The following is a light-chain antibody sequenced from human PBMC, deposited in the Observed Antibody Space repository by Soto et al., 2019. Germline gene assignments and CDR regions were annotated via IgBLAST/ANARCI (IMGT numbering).Light chain of an antibody. Sequence: EIVLTQSPGTLSLSPGERATLSCRASQSVSSSYLAWYQQKPGQAPRLLIYGASSRATDIPDRFSGSGSGTDFTLTISRLEPEDFAVYYCQQRYNWVTFGGGTKVEIK. J-gene: IGKJ4*01. CDR3: QQRYNWVT. CDR1: QSVSSSY. CDR2: GAS. V-gene: IGKV3D-20*02.